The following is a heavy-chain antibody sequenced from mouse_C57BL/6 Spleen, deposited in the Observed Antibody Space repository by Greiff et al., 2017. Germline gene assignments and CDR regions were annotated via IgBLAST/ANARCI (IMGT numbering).Heavy chain of an antibody. CDR1: GYTFTDYN. CDR3: ARCDYGSSSWFAY. V-gene: IGHV1-18*01. J-gene: IGHJ3*01. D-gene: IGHD1-1*01. Sequence: EVQLQQSGPELVKPGASVKIPCKASGYTFTDYNMDWVKQSHGKSLEWIGDINPNNGGTIYNQKFKGKATLTVDKSSSTAYMELRRLTSEDTAVYYCARCDYGSSSWFAYWGQGTLVTVSA. CDR2: INPNNGGT.